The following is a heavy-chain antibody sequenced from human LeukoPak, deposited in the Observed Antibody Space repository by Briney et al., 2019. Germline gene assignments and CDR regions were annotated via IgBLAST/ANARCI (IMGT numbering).Heavy chain of an antibody. J-gene: IGHJ4*02. CDR2: IYYSGST. Sequence: PXXTLSLTCTVXGGSISSYYWSWIRQPPGKGLEWIGYIYYSGSTNYNPSLKSRVTISVDTSKNQFSLKLSSVTAADTAVYYCARAESSSGWYYFDYWGQGTLVTVSS. V-gene: IGHV4-59*01. CDR1: GGSISSYY. D-gene: IGHD6-19*01. CDR3: ARAESSSGWYYFDY.